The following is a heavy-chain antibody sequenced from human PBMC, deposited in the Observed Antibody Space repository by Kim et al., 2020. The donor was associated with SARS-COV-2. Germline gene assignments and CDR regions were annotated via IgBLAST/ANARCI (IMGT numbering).Heavy chain of an antibody. V-gene: IGHV4-4*02. CDR3: AGGDGAAHVSDY. J-gene: IGHJ4*02. Sequence: TYNPSQQSRVTISVDQSKNPLSLKLSSVTAGDTAVYYCAGGDGAAHVSDYWGQGTLVTVSS. D-gene: IGHD3-16*01.